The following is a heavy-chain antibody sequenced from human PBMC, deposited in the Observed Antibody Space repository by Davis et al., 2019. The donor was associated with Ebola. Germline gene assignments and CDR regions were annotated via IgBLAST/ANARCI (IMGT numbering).Heavy chain of an antibody. V-gene: IGHV3-15*01. J-gene: IGHJ4*02. CDR3: ARYSGSYYGLWAYKADAFDY. CDR2: IKSKTDGGTT. Sequence: GGSLRLSCAASGFTFSNAWMSWVRQAPGKGLEWVGRIKSKTDGGTTDYAAPVKGRSTISRDDSKNTLYLQMNSLRAEDTAVYYCARYSGSYYGLWAYKADAFDYWGQGTLVTVSS. D-gene: IGHD1-26*01. CDR1: GFTFSNAW.